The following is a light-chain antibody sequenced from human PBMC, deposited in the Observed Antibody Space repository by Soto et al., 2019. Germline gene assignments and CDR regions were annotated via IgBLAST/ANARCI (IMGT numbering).Light chain of an antibody. CDR1: SSDVGVPND. CDR2: EVS. V-gene: IGLV2-8*01. J-gene: IGLJ1*01. Sequence: QSALTQPPSASGSPGQSVTISCTGTSSDVGVPNDVSWYQQHPGKAPKLMIYEVSKRPSGVPDRFSGSKSGTTASLTVSGLQAEDEADYYCSSSSGSPFYVFGIWTKLTVL. CDR3: SSSSGSPFYV.